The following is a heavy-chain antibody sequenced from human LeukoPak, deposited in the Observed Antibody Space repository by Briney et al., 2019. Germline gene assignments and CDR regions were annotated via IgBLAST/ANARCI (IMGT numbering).Heavy chain of an antibody. CDR3: AKGFNVVVTAMDY. CDR2: ISGSGGST. V-gene: IGHV3-23*01. Sequence: GGSLRLSCAASGFTFSSYAMSWVRQAPGKGLEWVSAISGSGGSTYYADSVKGRFTISRDNSKDTLYLQMNSLRAEDTAVYYCAKGFNVVVTAMDYWGQGTLVTVSS. D-gene: IGHD2-21*02. CDR1: GFTFSSYA. J-gene: IGHJ4*02.